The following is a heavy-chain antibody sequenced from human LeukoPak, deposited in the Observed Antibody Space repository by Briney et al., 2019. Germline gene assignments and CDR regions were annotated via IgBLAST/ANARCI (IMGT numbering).Heavy chain of an antibody. CDR3: AKAHPRGGGGSSDY. D-gene: IGHD3-16*01. V-gene: IGHV3-23*01. J-gene: IGHJ4*02. CDR2: ISGSGGSP. CDR1: GFTFSSYA. Sequence: PGGSLRLSCAASGFTFSSYAMSWVRQAPGKGLEWVSAISGSGGSPYYADSVKGRFTISRDNSKNTLYLQMNSLRAEDTAVYYCAKAHPRGGGGSSDYWGQGTLVTVSS.